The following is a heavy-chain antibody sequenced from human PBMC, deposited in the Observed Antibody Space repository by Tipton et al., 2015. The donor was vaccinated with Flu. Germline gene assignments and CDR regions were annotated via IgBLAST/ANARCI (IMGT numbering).Heavy chain of an antibody. CDR3: ARDVRGCTNGVCYPQ. D-gene: IGHD2-8*01. V-gene: IGHV4-61*02. Sequence: TLSLTCTVSGGSISSGSYYWSWIRQPAGKGLEWIGRIYTSGSTNCNPSLKSRVTISVDTSKNQFSLKLSSVTAADTAVYYCARDVRGCTNGVCYPQWGQGTMVTVSS. CDR2: IYTSGST. CDR1: GGSISSGSYY. J-gene: IGHJ3*01.